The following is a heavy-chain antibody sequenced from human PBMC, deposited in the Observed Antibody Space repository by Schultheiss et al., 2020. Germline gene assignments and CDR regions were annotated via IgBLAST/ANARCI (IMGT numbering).Heavy chain of an antibody. CDR3: ARDPFAYCGGDCSPHY. J-gene: IGHJ4*02. V-gene: IGHV3-30-3*01. CDR1: GFTFSSYA. Sequence: GGSLRLSCAASGFTFSSYAMHWVRQAPGKGLEWVAVISYDGSNKYYADSVKGRFTISRDNSKNTLYLQMNSLRAEDTAVYYCARDPFAYCGGDCSPHYWGQGTLVTVSS. CDR2: ISYDGSNK. D-gene: IGHD2-21*02.